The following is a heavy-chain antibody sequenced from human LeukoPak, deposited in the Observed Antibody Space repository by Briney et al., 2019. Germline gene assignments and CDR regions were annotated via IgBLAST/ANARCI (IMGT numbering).Heavy chain of an antibody. J-gene: IGHJ4*02. CDR2: IYTSGST. CDR1: GGSISSGSCY. Sequence: SPTLSLTCTVSGGSISSGSCYWSWIRQPAGKGLEWIGRIYTSGSTNYNPSLKSRVTISVDWSKNQFSLKLSSVTAADTAVYYCARDRTEDSSGWVFDYWGQGTLVTVSS. CDR3: ARDRTEDSSGWVFDY. D-gene: IGHD6-19*01. V-gene: IGHV4-61*02.